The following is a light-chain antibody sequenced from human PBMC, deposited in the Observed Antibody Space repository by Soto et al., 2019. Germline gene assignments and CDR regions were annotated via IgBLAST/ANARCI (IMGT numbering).Light chain of an antibody. V-gene: IGKV1-39*01. CDR2: AAY. CDR3: KQSYSIPAT. Sequence: DIQMTQSPSSLSASVGDRVTITCRASQSISSYLNWYQQKPGKAPKLLIYAAYSLQSGVPSRFTGSGSGTDFTLTIRSLQPEDFATYYCKQSYSIPATFGGGTKVDIK. J-gene: IGKJ4*01. CDR1: QSISSY.